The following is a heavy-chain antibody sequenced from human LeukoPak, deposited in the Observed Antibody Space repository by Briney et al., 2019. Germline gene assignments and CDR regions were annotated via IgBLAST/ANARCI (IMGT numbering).Heavy chain of an antibody. CDR1: GFTSSSYA. Sequence: GGSLRLSCAASGFTSSSYAMSWVRQAPGKGLEWVSGISGSGGSTYYADSVKGRFTVSRDNSKNTLYLQMNSLRAEDTAVYYCAKSKGGYYDSSGFWGQGTLVTVSS. CDR3: AKSKGGYYDSSGF. CDR2: ISGSGGST. J-gene: IGHJ4*02. V-gene: IGHV3-23*01. D-gene: IGHD3-22*01.